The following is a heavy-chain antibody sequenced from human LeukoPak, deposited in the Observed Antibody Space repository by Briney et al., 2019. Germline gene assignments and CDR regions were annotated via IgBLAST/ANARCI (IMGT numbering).Heavy chain of an antibody. Sequence: ASVKVSCKASGYTFTGYYMHWVRQAPGQGLEWIGWINPNSGGTNYAQKFQGRVTMTRDTSISTAYMELSRLRSDDTAVYYCARERWLRAVYYYYGMDVWGQGTTVTVSS. CDR1: GYTFTGYY. CDR2: INPNSGGT. D-gene: IGHD5-12*01. CDR3: ARERWLRAVYYYYGMDV. J-gene: IGHJ6*02. V-gene: IGHV1-2*02.